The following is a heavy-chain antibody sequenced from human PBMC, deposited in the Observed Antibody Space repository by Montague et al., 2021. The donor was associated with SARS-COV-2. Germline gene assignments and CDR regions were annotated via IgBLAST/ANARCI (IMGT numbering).Heavy chain of an antibody. Sequence: PALVKPTQTLTLTCTFSGFSLSTSGVGVGWIRQPPGKALEWLALIYWDDDKRYSPSLKSRLTITKDTSKNQVVLTMTDMDPVDTATYYCAHRRGLLLSDAFDIWGQRTMVTVSS. CDR3: AHRRGLLLSDAFDI. V-gene: IGHV2-5*02. D-gene: IGHD1-26*01. J-gene: IGHJ3*02. CDR2: IYWDDDK. CDR1: GFSLSTSGVG.